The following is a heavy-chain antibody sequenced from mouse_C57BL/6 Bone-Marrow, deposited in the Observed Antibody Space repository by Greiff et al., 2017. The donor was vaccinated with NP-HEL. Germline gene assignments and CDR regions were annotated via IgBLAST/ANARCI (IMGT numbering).Heavy chain of an antibody. CDR2: ISYDGSN. J-gene: IGHJ4*01. CDR1: GYSITSGYY. V-gene: IGHV3-6*01. D-gene: IGHD2-4*01. CDR3: ARDDYEGGEAMDY. Sequence: VQLKESGPGLVKPSQSLSLTCSVTGYSITSGYYWNWIRQFPGNKLEWMGYISYDGSNNYNPSLKNRISITRDTSKNQFFLKLNSVTTEDTATYYCARDDYEGGEAMDYWGQGTSVTVSS.